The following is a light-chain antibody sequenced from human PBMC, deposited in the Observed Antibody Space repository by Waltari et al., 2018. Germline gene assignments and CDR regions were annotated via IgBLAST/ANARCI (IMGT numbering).Light chain of an antibody. CDR3: QQYDTYPLT. J-gene: IGKJ4*01. CDR1: PNIKTW. V-gene: IGKV1-5*03. CDR2: KAS. Sequence: DIQMSQSPSTLSASIGDRVTNTCRDRPNIKTWVAWYQQKPGKAPKFLVYKASTLDSGVPSRFSGSGSGTEFTLTISSLQPDDFATYYCQQYDTYPLTFGGGTKVEIK.